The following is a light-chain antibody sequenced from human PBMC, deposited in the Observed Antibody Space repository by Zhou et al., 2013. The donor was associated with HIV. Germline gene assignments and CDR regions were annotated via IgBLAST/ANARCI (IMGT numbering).Light chain of an antibody. CDR3: QQYYTSPWT. CDR1: QSISGSY. V-gene: IGKV3-20*01. Sequence: DIVLTQSPGTLSVSPGERATLSCRASQSISGSYLAWYQQKPGQAPRLLIYDTSSRAAGIPDRFSGSGSGTDFTLIISRLEPEDFAVYYCQQYYTSPWTFGQGTKVEIK. J-gene: IGKJ1*01. CDR2: DTS.